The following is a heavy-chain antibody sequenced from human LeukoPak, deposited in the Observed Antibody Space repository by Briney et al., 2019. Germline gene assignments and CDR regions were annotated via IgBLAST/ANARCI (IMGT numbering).Heavy chain of an antibody. J-gene: IGHJ6*03. CDR3: ARDQRGRVVLGRGYYYYMDV. CDR1: GYTLTELS. D-gene: IGHD2-2*01. V-gene: IGHV1-24*01. CDR2: FDPEDGET. Sequence: ASVKVSCKVSGYTLTELSMHWVRQAPGKGLEWMGGFDPEDGETIYAQKFQGRVTMTEDTSTDTAYMELSSLRSEDTAVYYCARDQRGRVVLGRGYYYYMDVWGKGTTVTVSS.